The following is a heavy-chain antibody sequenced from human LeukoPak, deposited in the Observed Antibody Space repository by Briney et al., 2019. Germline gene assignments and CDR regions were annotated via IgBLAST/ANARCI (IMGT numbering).Heavy chain of an antibody. V-gene: IGHV3-23*01. Sequence: GGSLRLSCAASGFTFSSYAMYWVRQAPGKGLEWVSAISTGGGTTYNADSVKGRFTISRDNSKNTLYPQMNSLRAEDTAVYYCAKGGSSWRPEIDYWGQGTLVTVSS. CDR3: AKGGSSWRPEIDY. CDR2: ISTGGGTT. CDR1: GFTFSSYA. J-gene: IGHJ4*02. D-gene: IGHD6-13*01.